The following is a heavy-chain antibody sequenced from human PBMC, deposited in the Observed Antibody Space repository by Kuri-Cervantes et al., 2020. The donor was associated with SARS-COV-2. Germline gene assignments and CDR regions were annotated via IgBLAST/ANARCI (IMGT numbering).Heavy chain of an antibody. CDR2: ISYDGSNK. CDR3: ARDLVPAAINLYYGMDV. V-gene: IGHV3-30*04. J-gene: IGHJ6*02. CDR1: GFTFSSYA. Sequence: GGSLRLSCAASGFTFSSYAMHWVRQAPGKGLEWVAVISYDGSNKYYADSVKGRFTISRDNSKNTLYLQMNSLRAEDTAVYYCARDLVPAAINLYYGMDVWGQGTTVTVSS. D-gene: IGHD2-2*02.